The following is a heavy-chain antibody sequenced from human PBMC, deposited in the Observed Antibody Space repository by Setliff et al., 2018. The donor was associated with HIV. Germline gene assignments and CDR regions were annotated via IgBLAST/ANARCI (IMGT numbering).Heavy chain of an antibody. D-gene: IGHD2-15*01. Sequence: PLETLSLTCTDSGGSISSYHWSWIRQSPGKGLEWIGYIHISGRTNYNPSLKSRVNISVDTTKNQFSLKLSSVTAADTAVYYCATHVGDRGSYYYYYMDVWGKGTTVTVSS. J-gene: IGHJ6*03. CDR3: ATHVGDRGSYYYYYMDV. V-gene: IGHV4-59*08. CDR2: IHISGRT. CDR1: GGSISSYH.